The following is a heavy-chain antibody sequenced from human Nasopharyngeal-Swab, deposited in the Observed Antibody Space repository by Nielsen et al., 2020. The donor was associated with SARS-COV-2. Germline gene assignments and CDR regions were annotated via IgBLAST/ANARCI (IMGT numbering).Heavy chain of an antibody. CDR3: ARDRYGDPYFDY. CDR1: GFTFSNYA. V-gene: IGHV3-30*04. J-gene: IGHJ4*02. CDR2: ISYDGSNK. Sequence: GESLKISCTASGFTFSNYAIHWVRQAPGKGLEWVTVISYDGSNKYYADSVKGRFTISRDNSKNTLYLQMNSLRAEDTAVYYCARDRYGDPYFDYWGQGTLVTVSS. D-gene: IGHD4-17*01.